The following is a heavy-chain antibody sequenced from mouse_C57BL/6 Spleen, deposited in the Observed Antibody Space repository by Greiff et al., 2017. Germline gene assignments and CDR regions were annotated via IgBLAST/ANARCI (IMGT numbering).Heavy chain of an antibody. CDR2: IHPNSGST. CDR3: AREITTAVGGFAY. Sequence: VQLQQPGAELVKPGASVKLSCKASGYTFTSYWMHWVKQRPGQGLEWIGMIHPNSGSTNYNEKFKSKATLTVDKSSSTAYMQLSSLTSEDSAVYYCAREITTAVGGFAYWGQGTLVTVSA. D-gene: IGHD1-1*01. J-gene: IGHJ3*01. CDR1: GYTFTSYW. V-gene: IGHV1-64*01.